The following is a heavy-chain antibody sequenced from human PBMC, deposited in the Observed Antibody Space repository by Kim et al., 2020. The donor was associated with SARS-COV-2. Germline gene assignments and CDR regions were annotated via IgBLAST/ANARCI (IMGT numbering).Heavy chain of an antibody. CDR2: IYSGGSST. J-gene: IGHJ6*02. CDR3: AKVAGYYGSGSYYGLGGEYYYYDMDV. D-gene: IGHD3-10*01. V-gene: IGHV3-23*03. CDR1: GFTFSSYA. Sequence: GGSLRLSCAASGFTFSSYAMSWVRQAPGKGLEWVSVIYSGGSSTYYADSVKGRFTISRDNSKNTLYLQMNSLRAEDTAVYYCAKVAGYYGSGSYYGLGGEYYYYDMDVWGQGTTVPVSS.